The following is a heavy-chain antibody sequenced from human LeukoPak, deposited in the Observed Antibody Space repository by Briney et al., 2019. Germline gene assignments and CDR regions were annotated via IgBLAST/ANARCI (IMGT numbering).Heavy chain of an antibody. CDR3: ARDRGGYGGLKAFDI. CDR1: GYTFTSYG. D-gene: IGHD4-23*01. V-gene: IGHV1-18*01. Sequence: GASVKVSCKASGYTFTSYGISWVRQAPGQGLEWMGWISAYNGNTNYAQKFQGRVTITADKSTSTAYMELSSLRSEDTAVYYCARDRGGYGGLKAFDIWGQGTMVTVSS. J-gene: IGHJ3*02. CDR2: ISAYNGNT.